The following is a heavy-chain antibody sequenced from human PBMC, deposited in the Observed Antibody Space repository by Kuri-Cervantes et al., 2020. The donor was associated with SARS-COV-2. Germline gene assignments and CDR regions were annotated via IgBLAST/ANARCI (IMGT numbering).Heavy chain of an antibody. J-gene: IGHJ6*03. Sequence: ASVKVSCKASGYTFTSYGISWVRQAPRQGLEWMGWISAYNGNTNYAQKLQGRVTMTTDTSTSTAYMELRSLRSDDTAVYYCARVVVVPAAISNPGGMDVWGKGTTVTVSS. V-gene: IGHV1-18*01. CDR2: ISAYNGNT. CDR1: GYTFTSYG. CDR3: ARVVVVPAAISNPGGMDV. D-gene: IGHD2-2*02.